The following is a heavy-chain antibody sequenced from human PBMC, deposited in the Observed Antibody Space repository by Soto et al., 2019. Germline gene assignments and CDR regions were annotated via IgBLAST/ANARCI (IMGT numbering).Heavy chain of an antibody. V-gene: IGHV3-30-3*01. D-gene: IGHD3-22*01. Sequence: QVQLVESGGGVVQPGRSLRRSCAASGFTFSRYAMHWVRQAPGKGLEWVAVISYDGSNKYYADSVKGRFTISRDNSKKTLYLQMNSLRAEDTAVYYCARDASGYYADYWGQGTLVTVSS. CDR2: ISYDGSNK. J-gene: IGHJ4*02. CDR1: GFTFSRYA. CDR3: ARDASGYYADY.